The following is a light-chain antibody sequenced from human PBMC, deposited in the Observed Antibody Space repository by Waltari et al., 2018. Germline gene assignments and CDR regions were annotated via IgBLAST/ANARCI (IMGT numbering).Light chain of an antibody. CDR1: SRDVGGDDP. Sequence: QSALTQPASVSGSPGQSITVSCTGSSRDVGGDDPVSWYQDLPGQAPKVIIYDVSSRPSGVSDRFSGSKSGNTASLTISGLQAEDEANYYCCSQSSNNGVIFGGGTKVTVL. J-gene: IGLJ2*01. CDR3: CSQSSNNGVI. V-gene: IGLV2-14*03. CDR2: DVS.